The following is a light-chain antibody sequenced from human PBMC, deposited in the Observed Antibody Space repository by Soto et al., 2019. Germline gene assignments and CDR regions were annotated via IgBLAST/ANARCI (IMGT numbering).Light chain of an antibody. J-gene: IGKJ1*01. CDR2: GAS. Sequence: EIMMTQSPATVSVTPGERATLSCRASQSVSSNLAWYQQKPGQAPRLLIYGASTRATDVPARFSGSGSGTEFTLTISSLQSEDFAVYHCQQYNNWPETFGQGTKVDI. V-gene: IGKV3-15*01. CDR3: QQYNNWPET. CDR1: QSVSSN.